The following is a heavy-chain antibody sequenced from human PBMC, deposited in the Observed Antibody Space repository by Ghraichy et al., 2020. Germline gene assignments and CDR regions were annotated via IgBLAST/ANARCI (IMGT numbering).Heavy chain of an antibody. CDR2: INSDGSST. CDR1: GFTFSSYW. CDR3: ARDKGVHYDILTGYYSDWYFDL. V-gene: IGHV3-74*01. Sequence: GGSLRLSCAASGFTFSSYWMHWVRQAPGKGLVWVSRINSDGSSTSYADSVKGRFTISRDNAKNTLYLQMNSLRAEDTAVYYCARDKGVHYDILTGYYSDWYFDLWGRGTLVTVSS. D-gene: IGHD3-9*01. J-gene: IGHJ2*01.